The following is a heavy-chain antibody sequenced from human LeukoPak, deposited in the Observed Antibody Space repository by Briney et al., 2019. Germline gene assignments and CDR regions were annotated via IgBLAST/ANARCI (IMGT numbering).Heavy chain of an antibody. CDR3: ARDHSSGWYSDYFDY. D-gene: IGHD6-19*01. Sequence: GRSLRLSCVASGFTFSSYAMHWVRQAPGKGLEWVAVIWYDGSNKYYADSVKGRFTISRDNSKNTLYLQMNSLRAEDTAVYYCARDHSSGWYSDYFDYWGQGTLVTVSS. V-gene: IGHV3-33*08. J-gene: IGHJ4*02. CDR1: GFTFSSYA. CDR2: IWYDGSNK.